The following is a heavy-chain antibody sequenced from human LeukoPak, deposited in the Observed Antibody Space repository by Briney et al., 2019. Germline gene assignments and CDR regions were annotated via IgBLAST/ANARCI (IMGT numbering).Heavy chain of an antibody. CDR1: GFTFSSYG. D-gene: IGHD3-10*01. J-gene: IGHJ6*04. V-gene: IGHV3-33*01. CDR3: ARDLRRLLWFGEAYYYGMDV. Sequence: GGSLRLSCAASGFTFSSYGMHWVRQAPGKGLEWVAVIWYDGSNKYYADSVKGRFTISRDNSKNTLYLQMNSLRAEDTAVYYCARDLRRLLWFGEAYYYGMDVWGKGTTVTVSS. CDR2: IWYDGSNK.